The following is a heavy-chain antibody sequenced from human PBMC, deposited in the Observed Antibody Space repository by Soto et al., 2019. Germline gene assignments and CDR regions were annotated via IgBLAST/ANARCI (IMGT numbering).Heavy chain of an antibody. CDR3: ARGLPDGSGQYCDY. D-gene: IGHD3-10*01. V-gene: IGHV3-21*01. CDR1: GFTFSSYS. CDR2: ISSSSSYI. J-gene: IGHJ4*02. Sequence: EVQLVESGGGLVKPGGSLRLSCAASGFTFSSYSMNWVRQAPGKGLEWVSSISSSSSYIYYGDSVKGQFTISRDNAKNSLYLQMNSLRAEDTAVYYCARGLPDGSGQYCDYWGQGTLVTVSS.